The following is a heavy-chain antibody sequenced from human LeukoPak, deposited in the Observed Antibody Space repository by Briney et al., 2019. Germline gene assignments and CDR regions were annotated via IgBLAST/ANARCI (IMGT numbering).Heavy chain of an antibody. Sequence: GSSVKVSCKASGGTFSSYAISWVRQAPGQGLEGMGGIIPIFGTANYAQKFQGRVTITADESTSTAYMELSSLRSEDTAVYYCARSTPDIVVVVAATDRRDWFDPWGQGTLVTVSS. V-gene: IGHV1-69*01. CDR2: IIPIFGTA. D-gene: IGHD2-15*01. CDR3: ARSTPDIVVVVAATDRRDWFDP. J-gene: IGHJ5*02. CDR1: GGTFSSYA.